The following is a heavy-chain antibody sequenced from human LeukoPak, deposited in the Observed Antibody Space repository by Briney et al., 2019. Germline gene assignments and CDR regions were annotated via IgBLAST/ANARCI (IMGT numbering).Heavy chain of an antibody. D-gene: IGHD3-22*01. CDR1: GFTFSSYA. J-gene: IGHJ4*02. V-gene: IGHV3-23*01. Sequence: PGGSLRLSCAASGFTFSSYAMSWVRQAPGKGLEWVSAISGSGGSTYYADSMKGRFTISRDNSKNTLYLQMNSLRAEDTAVYYCARGVHSSGYYRYFDYWGQGTLVTVSS. CDR3: ARGVHSSGYYRYFDY. CDR2: ISGSGGST.